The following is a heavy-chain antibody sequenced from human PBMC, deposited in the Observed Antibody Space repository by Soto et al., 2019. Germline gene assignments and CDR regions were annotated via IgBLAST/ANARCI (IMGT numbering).Heavy chain of an antibody. J-gene: IGHJ4*02. CDR2: ISSSSSYI. Sequence: GSLRLSCVVSGLTFSNALLNWVRQAPGKGLEWVSSISSSSSYIYYADSVKGRFTISRDNAKNSLYLQMNSLRAEDTAVYYCARDPHYYDSSGYCDYWGQGTLVTVSS. CDR3: ARDPHYYDSSGYCDY. D-gene: IGHD3-22*01. V-gene: IGHV3-21*01. CDR1: GLTFSNAL.